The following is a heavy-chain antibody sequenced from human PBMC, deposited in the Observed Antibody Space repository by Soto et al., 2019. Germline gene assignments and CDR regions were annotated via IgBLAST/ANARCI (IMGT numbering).Heavy chain of an antibody. J-gene: IGHJ4*02. D-gene: IGHD6-19*01. CDR3: ARDQQWLVRFYFDF. Sequence: EVQLLESGGGLVQPGGSLRLSCAASGFTFSSYAMSWVRQAPGKGLEWVSAISGSGGSTYYADSVKGRFTISRDNSRNTLYLQMNSLRAEDTAVYYCARDQQWLVRFYFDFWGQGTLVTVSS. CDR2: ISGSGGST. V-gene: IGHV3-23*01. CDR1: GFTFSSYA.